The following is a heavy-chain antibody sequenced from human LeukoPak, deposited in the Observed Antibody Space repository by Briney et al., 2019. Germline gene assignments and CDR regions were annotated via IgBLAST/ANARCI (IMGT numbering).Heavy chain of an antibody. Sequence: PSETLSLTCTVSGGSVSSGSYYWSWIRQPPGKGLEWIGYIYYSGSTNYNPSLKSRVTISVDTSKNQFSLKLSSVTAADTAVYYCARFTLYYDSTNDYWGQGTLVTVSS. CDR3: ARFTLYYDSTNDY. CDR2: IYYSGST. V-gene: IGHV4-61*01. D-gene: IGHD3-22*01. J-gene: IGHJ4*02. CDR1: GGSVSSGSYY.